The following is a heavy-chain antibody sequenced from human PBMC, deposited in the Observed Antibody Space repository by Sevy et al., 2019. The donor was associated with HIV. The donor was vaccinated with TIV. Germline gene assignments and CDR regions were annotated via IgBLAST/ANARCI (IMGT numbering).Heavy chain of an antibody. Sequence: GGSLRLSCTASGFTFSDYYMSWIRQAPGKGLEWLSDISSSGSTKYYADSVKGRLTISRDNAENSLYLEMNSLRPEDTAVYYCARHWAVVVVSATRPLDHWGQGTLVTVSS. CDR2: ISSSGSTK. CDR1: GFTFSDYY. CDR3: ARHWAVVVVSATRPLDH. J-gene: IGHJ5*02. V-gene: IGHV3-11*01. D-gene: IGHD2-15*01.